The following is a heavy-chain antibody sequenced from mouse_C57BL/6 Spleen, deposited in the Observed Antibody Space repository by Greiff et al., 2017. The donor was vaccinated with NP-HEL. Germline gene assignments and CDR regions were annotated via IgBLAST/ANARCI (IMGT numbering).Heavy chain of an antibody. Sequence: VKLMESGAELVRPGTSVKVSCKASGYAFTNYLIEWVKQRPGQGLEWIGVINPGSGGTNYNEKFKGKATLTADKSSSTAYMQLSSLTSEDSAVYFCARGHGSSPYAMDYWGQGTSVTVSS. CDR1: GYAFTNYL. V-gene: IGHV1-54*01. CDR3: ARGHGSSPYAMDY. CDR2: INPGSGGT. J-gene: IGHJ4*01. D-gene: IGHD1-1*01.